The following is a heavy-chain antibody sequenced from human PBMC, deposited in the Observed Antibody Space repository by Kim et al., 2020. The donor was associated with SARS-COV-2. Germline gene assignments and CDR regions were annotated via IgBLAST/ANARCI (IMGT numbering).Heavy chain of an antibody. J-gene: IGHJ4*02. CDR2: INPIFGTA. Sequence: SVKVSCKASGCTFSSYAISWVRQAPGQGLEWMGGINPIFGTANYAQKFQGRVTITADASTSTAYMELTSLRLEDTAVYYCARGQSSGDFDYWGQGNLVT. V-gene: IGHV1-69*13. CDR1: GCTFSSYA. CDR3: ARGQSSGDFDY. D-gene: IGHD6-25*01.